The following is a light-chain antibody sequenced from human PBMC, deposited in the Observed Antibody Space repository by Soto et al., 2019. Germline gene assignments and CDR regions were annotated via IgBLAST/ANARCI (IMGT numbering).Light chain of an antibody. CDR2: DVT. V-gene: IGLV2-14*01. Sequence: QSALTQPASVSGSPGQSITISCTGTSIDVGGYNYVSWYQQVPGKATKVMIYDVTYRPSGVSSRFSGSKSGNTASLTISGLQAEDDADYYCSSYTGSSIVVFGGGTKLIVL. CDR1: SIDVGGYNY. J-gene: IGLJ2*01. CDR3: SSYTGSSIVV.